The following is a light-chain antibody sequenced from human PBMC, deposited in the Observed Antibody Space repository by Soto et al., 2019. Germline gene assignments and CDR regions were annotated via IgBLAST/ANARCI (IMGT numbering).Light chain of an antibody. CDR1: QSISNW. CDR3: QQYQTYST. CDR2: DAS. V-gene: IGKV1-5*01. Sequence: DIQMAQSPSTLSASVGDRVTITCRAGQSISNWLAWYQEKPGKAPNLLIYDASSLESGVPSRFSGSGSGTEFTLTISSLQPDDFATYFCQQYQTYSTFGQGTRLEIK. J-gene: IGKJ5*01.